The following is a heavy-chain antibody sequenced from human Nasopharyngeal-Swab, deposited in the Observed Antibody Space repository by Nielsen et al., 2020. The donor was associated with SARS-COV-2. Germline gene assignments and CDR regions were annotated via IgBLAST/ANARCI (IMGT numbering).Heavy chain of an antibody. CDR2: IRSKAYGGTT. J-gene: IGHJ6*02. Sequence: GGSLRLSCTASGFTFGDYAMSWFRQAPGKGLEWVGFIRSKAYGGTTEYAASVKGRFTISRDDSKSIAYLQMNSLKTEDTAVYYCTRGDYAGGYYGMDVWGQGTTVTVSS. V-gene: IGHV3-49*03. CDR3: TRGDYAGGYYGMDV. D-gene: IGHD4-17*01. CDR1: GFTFGDYA.